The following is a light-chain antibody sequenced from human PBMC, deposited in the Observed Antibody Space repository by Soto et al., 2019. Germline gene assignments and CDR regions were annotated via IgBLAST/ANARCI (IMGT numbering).Light chain of an antibody. J-gene: IGKJ4*01. CDR1: QTVSSRF. V-gene: IGKV3-20*01. CDR2: GAL. CDR3: KKYDTSQLP. Sequence: DIVLTQSPGTLSFSPGERATLSCRASQTVSSRFLAWYQQKPGQAPRLLIYGALSRATGIPDRFSGSGSGKELTLTISRLEPEDFALYYFKKYDTSQLPFVGGTKVDIX.